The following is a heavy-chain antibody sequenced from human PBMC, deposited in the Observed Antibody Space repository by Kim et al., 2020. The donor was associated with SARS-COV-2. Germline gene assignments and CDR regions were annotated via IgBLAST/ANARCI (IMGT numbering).Heavy chain of an antibody. J-gene: IGHJ4*02. CDR1: GFTFSNAW. D-gene: IGHD3-22*01. V-gene: IGHV3-15*01. CDR2: IKSKTDGGTT. CDR3: TTSGYYDSSGYPRGTG. Sequence: GGSLRLSCAASGFTFSNAWMSWVRQAPGKGLEWVGRIKSKTDGGTTDYAAPVKGRFTISRDDSKNTLYLQMNSLKTEDTAVYYCTTSGYYDSSGYPRGTGWGQGTLVTVSS.